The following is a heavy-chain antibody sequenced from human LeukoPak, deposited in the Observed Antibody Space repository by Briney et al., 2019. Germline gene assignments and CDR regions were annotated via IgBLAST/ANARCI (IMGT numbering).Heavy chain of an antibody. CDR1: GYTFTGYY. J-gene: IGHJ4*02. V-gene: IGHV1-2*02. CDR3: ARGGGYCSGGSCYSVY. Sequence: ASVKVSCKASGYTFTGYYMHWVRQAPGQGLEWMGWINPNSGGTNYVQKFQGRVTMTRDTSISTAYKELSRLRSADTAVYYCARGGGYCSGGSCYSVYWGQGTLVTVSS. D-gene: IGHD2-15*01. CDR2: INPNSGGT.